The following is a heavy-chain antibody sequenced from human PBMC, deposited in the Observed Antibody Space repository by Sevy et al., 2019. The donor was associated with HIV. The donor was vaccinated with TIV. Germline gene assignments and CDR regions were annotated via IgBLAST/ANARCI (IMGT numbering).Heavy chain of an antibody. J-gene: IGHJ4*02. V-gene: IGHV4-39*01. CDR1: GDSITTYNYY. D-gene: IGHD3-9*01. CDR2: IYYSGST. Sequence: SETLSLTCTVSGDSITTYNYYWGWIRQSPRKGLEWIGSIYYSGSTYYNPSLRSRVTMSVDTSKNQFSLRLSSVTAADTAGYYCARHGSGGNFDWLTCWGQGTLVTVSS. CDR3: ARHGSGGNFDWLTC.